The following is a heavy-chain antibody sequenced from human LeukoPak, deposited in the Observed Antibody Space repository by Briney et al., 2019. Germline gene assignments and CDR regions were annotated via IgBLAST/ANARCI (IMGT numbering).Heavy chain of an antibody. D-gene: IGHD2/OR15-2a*01. CDR1: GYTFTSYY. Sequence: GASVKVSCKASGYTFTSYYMHWVRQAPGQGLEWMGIINPSGGSTNYAQKFQGRVTMTRDTSTSTVYMELSRLRYEDTAVYYCASEVVRASYFDYWGWGHGALVT. CDR3: ASEVVRASYFDYWG. CDR2: INPSGGST. J-gene: IGHJ4*01. V-gene: IGHV1-46*01.